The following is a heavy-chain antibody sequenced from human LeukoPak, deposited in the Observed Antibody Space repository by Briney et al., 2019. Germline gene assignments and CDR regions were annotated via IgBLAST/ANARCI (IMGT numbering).Heavy chain of an antibody. CDR3: ARHTLDILTGYVAFDI. D-gene: IGHD3-9*01. V-gene: IGHV4-39*01. CDR1: GGSISSSSYY. CDR2: IYYSGST. J-gene: IGHJ3*02. Sequence: ASETLSLTCTVSGGSISSSSYYWGWIRQPPGKGLEWIGSIYYSGSTYYNPSLKSRVTISVDTSKNQFSLKLSSVTAADTAVYYCARHTLDILTGYVAFDIWGQGTMLTVSS.